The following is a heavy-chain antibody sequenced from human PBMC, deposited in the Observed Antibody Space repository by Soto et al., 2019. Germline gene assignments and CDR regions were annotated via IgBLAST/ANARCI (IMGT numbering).Heavy chain of an antibody. CDR3: ARDPIWTYPWNYARLKYLDP. CDR2: IHTAKGNT. V-gene: IGHV1-3*04. Sequence: ASVKVSCKASGYTFTNNVIHWLRQAPGQTLEWMGWIHTAKGNTKYSQKFEARVTLTRDTAASTAYMELNSLRSDDTAVYYCARDPIWTYPWNYARLKYLDPWGQGTLVTVSS. J-gene: IGHJ5*02. CDR1: GYTFTNNV. D-gene: IGHD1-7*01.